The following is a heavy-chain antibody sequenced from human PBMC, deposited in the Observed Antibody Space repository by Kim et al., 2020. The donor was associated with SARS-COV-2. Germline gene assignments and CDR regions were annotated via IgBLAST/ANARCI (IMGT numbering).Heavy chain of an antibody. D-gene: IGHD3-3*01. CDR2: ISCGGSYI. J-gene: IGHJ4*03. CDR3: ARDLLHVTTTAGLCYLD. Sequence: GGSLRLSCAASGFTFSSYNMHWVRQAPGKGLEWVAFISCGGSYIYYADSVKGRFTISRDNSKNTLYLQMNSLRAEDTAIYYCARDLLHVTTTAGLCYLD. V-gene: IGHV3-30*03. CDR1: GFTFSSYN.